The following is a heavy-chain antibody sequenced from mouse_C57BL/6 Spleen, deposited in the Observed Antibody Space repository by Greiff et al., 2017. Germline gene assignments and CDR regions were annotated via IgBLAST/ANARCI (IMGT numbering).Heavy chain of an antibody. V-gene: IGHV1-82*01. Sequence: QVQLLQSGPELVKPGASVKISCKASGYAFSSSWMYWVKQRPGKGLEWIGRIYPGDGDTNYNGKFKGKATLTTDKSTSTAYVQLSSLTSEDSAVYFCARRGGSYGGVDDWGKGTTLTVSS. CDR2: IYPGDGDT. D-gene: IGHD1-1*02. CDR3: ARRGGSYGGVDD. CDR1: GYAFSSSW. J-gene: IGHJ2*01.